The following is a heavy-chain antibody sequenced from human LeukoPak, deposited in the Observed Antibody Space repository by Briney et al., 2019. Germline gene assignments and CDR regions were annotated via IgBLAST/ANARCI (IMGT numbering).Heavy chain of an antibody. CDR2: IIPIFGTA. Sequence: SVKVSCKASGGTFSSYAISWVRQAPGQGLEWMGGIIPIFGTANYAQKFQGRVTITADESSSTAYMELSSLRSEDTAVYYCARDSDYGDYIDYWGQGTLVTVSS. V-gene: IGHV1-69*01. CDR3: ARDSDYGDYIDY. J-gene: IGHJ4*02. D-gene: IGHD4-17*01. CDR1: GGTFSSYA.